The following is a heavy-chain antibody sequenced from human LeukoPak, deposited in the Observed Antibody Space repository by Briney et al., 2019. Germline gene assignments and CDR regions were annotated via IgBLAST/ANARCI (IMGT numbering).Heavy chain of an antibody. V-gene: IGHV3-72*01. D-gene: IGHD1-1*01. J-gene: IGHJ2*01. CDR2: SRNKANGYTT. CDR1: GFTFGDYA. Sequence: PGGSLRLSCTASGFTFGDYAMSWVRQAPGQGLEWVGRSRNKANGYTTEFAASVKGRFTISRDDSKNSLYLQMNSLRIEDTAVCYCTREGIWETGPHGDFDLWGRGTLVTVSS. CDR3: TREGIWETGPHGDFDL.